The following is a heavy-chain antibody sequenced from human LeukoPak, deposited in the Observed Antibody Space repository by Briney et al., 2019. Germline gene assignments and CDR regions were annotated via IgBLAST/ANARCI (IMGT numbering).Heavy chain of an antibody. V-gene: IGHV4-39*07. D-gene: IGHD6-13*01. CDR1: GGSISSGSYY. J-gene: IGHJ4*02. CDR3: ARAYSPPQWSPFDY. CDR2: IYYSGST. Sequence: PSETLSLTCTVSGGSISSGSYYWGWIRQPPGKGLEWIGSIYYSGSTYYKPSRKSRVTISLDTSKNQFSLKLSSVTAADTAVYYCARAYSPPQWSPFDYWGQGTLVTVSS.